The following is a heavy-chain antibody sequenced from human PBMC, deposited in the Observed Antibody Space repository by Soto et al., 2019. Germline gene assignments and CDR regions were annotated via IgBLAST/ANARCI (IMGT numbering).Heavy chain of an antibody. CDR1: GYTFTGYY. V-gene: IGHV1-2*02. CDR3: ARGEDTSWYFHYFDY. D-gene: IGHD2-2*01. CDR2: INPNSGDT. Sequence: QVQLVQSGAEVKKPGASVKVSCQASGYTFTGYYLHWARQAPGQGLEWMGWINPNSGDTNYAQHFQGRFTMTRDTSISTAYLEFSDLTSDDTAVYYCARGEDTSWYFHYFDYWGQGTLLTVSS. J-gene: IGHJ4*02.